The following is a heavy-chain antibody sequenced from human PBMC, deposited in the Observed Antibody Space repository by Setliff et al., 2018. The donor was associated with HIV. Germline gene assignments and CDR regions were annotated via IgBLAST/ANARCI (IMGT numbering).Heavy chain of an antibody. CDR2: IYYSGST. CDR3: NIYYYYYMDV. Sequence: LSLTCSVSGASISSNSYYWGWIRQPTGKGLEWVGSIYYSGSTYYNPSLKTRVTISVDTSKNQFSLKLSSVTAADTAVYYCNIYYYYYMDVWGKGTTVTVSS. V-gene: IGHV4-39*01. CDR1: GASISSNSYY. J-gene: IGHJ6*03.